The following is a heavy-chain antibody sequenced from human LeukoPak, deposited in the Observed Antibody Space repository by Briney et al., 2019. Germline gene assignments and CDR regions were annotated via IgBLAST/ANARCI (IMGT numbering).Heavy chain of an antibody. Sequence: GGSLRLSCAASGFTFSGYWVSWVRQAPGKGLEWVANINLDGSVRHYVDSARGRFTISRDNAKNSLYLQMNSLRAEDTALYYCATSDDSSGSDWGQGTLVTVSS. J-gene: IGHJ4*02. CDR2: INLDGSVR. D-gene: IGHD3-22*01. CDR1: GFTFSGYW. V-gene: IGHV3-7*01. CDR3: ATSDDSSGSD.